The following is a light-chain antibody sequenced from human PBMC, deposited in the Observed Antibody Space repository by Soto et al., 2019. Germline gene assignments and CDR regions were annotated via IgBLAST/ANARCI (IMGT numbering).Light chain of an antibody. CDR2: DVN. CDR3: SSYATSSTPPYV. J-gene: IGLJ1*01. Sequence: QSALTQPASVSGSPGQSITISCTGTSSDVGGSNYVSWYQQHPGKAPKLRIYDVNNRPSGVSNRFSGSKSGNTASLTISGLQAEDEADYYCSSYATSSTPPYVFGTGATVTVL. CDR1: SSDVGGSNY. V-gene: IGLV2-14*01.